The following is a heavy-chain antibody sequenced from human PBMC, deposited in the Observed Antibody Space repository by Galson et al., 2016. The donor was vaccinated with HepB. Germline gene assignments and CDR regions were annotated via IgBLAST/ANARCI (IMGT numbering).Heavy chain of an antibody. V-gene: IGHV3-7*04. J-gene: IGHJ6*02. CDR1: GFTISRHW. CDR2: IKDDGSQK. Sequence: SLRLSCAASGFTISRHWMTWVRQALGKGLEWVAYIKDDGSQKYYVDSVKGRFTISRDNAKNSLYLQMNTLRAEDTALYYCARDSGRREDVWGQGTTVTVSS. CDR3: ARDSGRREDV.